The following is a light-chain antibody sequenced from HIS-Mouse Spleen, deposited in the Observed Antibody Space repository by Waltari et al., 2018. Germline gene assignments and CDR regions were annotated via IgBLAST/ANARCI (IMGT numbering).Light chain of an antibody. CDR1: SSYVGVYNL. J-gene: IGLJ3*02. CDR3: CSYAGSSTWV. V-gene: IGLV2-23*01. CDR2: EGS. Sequence: QSALTHPASVSGSPGQPITISCPGTSSYVGVYNLDCWYQQHPGKAPKLMIYEGSKRPSGVSNRFSGSKSGNTASLTISGLQAEDEADYYCCSYAGSSTWVFGGGTKLTVL.